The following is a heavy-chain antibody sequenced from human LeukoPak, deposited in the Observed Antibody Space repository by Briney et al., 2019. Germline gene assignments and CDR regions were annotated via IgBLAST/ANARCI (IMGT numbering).Heavy chain of an antibody. CDR1: GGSFSGYY. CDR3: APLAAAGGNWFDP. V-gene: IGHV4-34*01. CDR2: INHSGST. Sequence: PSETLSLTCAVYGGSFSGYYWSWIRQPPGKGLERIGEINHSGSTNYNPSLKSRVTISVDTSKHQFSLKLSSVTAADTAVYYCAPLAAAGGNWFDPWGQGTLVTVSS. J-gene: IGHJ5*02. D-gene: IGHD6-13*01.